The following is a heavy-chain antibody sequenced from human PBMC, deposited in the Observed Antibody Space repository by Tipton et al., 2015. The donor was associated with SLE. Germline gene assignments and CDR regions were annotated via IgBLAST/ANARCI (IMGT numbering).Heavy chain of an antibody. CDR3: ARDRY. CDR1: GFTFSSYA. V-gene: IGHV3-23*01. J-gene: IGHJ4*02. CDR2: ISITGENT. Sequence: SLRLSCAASGFTFSSYAMGWVRQAPGKGLEWVSDISITGENTYYTDSVKGRFTISRDSSKNTLYLQMNGLRAEDTAEYYCARDRYWGQGTLVTVSS.